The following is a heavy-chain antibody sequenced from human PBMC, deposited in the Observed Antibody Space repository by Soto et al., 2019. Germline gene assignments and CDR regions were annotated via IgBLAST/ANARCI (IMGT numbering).Heavy chain of an antibody. CDR3: AHSLRFLEWLLYGAFDI. V-gene: IGHV2-5*02. Sequence: SGPTLVKPTQTLTLTCTFSGFSLSTSGVGVGWIRQPPGKALEWLALIYWDDDKRYSPSLKSRLTITKDTSKNQVVLTMTNMDPVDTATYYCAHSLRFLEWLLYGAFDIWGQGTMVTVSS. CDR2: IYWDDDK. J-gene: IGHJ3*02. CDR1: GFSLSTSGVG. D-gene: IGHD3-3*01.